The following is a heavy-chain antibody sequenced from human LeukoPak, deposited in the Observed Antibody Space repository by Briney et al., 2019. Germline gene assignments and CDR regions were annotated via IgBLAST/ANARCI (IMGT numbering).Heavy chain of an antibody. CDR1: GGTFSSYA. D-gene: IGHD5-18*01. V-gene: IGHV1-69*05. J-gene: IGHJ6*03. CDR2: IIPIFGTA. CDR3: ARDPGIQLIPTGAGYYYYYMDV. Sequence: SVKVSCKASGGTFSSYAISWVRQAPGQGLEWMGGIIPIFGTANYAQKFQGRVTITTDESTSTAYMELSSLRSEDTAVYYCARDPGIQLIPTGAGYYYYYMDVWGKGTTVTVSS.